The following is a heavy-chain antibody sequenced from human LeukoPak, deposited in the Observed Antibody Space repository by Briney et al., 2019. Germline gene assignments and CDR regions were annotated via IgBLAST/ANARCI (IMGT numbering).Heavy chain of an antibody. D-gene: IGHD2-15*01. V-gene: IGHV3-23*01. CDR3: AKPVVAATHFDY. J-gene: IGHJ4*02. Sequence: GGSLRLSCAASGFTFSGYPMSWVRQAPGKGLEWVSTISGSGGSTYYADSVKGRFSISRDNSKNTLYLQMNSLRAEDTAVYYCAKPVVAATHFDYWGQGTLVTVSS. CDR1: GFTFSGYP. CDR2: ISGSGGST.